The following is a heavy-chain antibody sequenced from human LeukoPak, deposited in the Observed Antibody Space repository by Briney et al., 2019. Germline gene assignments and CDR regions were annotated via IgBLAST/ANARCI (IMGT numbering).Heavy chain of an antibody. J-gene: IGHJ4*02. Sequence: GGSLRLSCAASGFTFSIYAMSWVRQAPGKGLEWVSAISGGGVSTYYADSVKGRFTISRGNSKNTLYLQMNSLRVEDTAVYYCAKGLKTLGDYWGQGTLVTVSS. V-gene: IGHV3-23*01. CDR3: AKGLKTLGDY. CDR1: GFTFSIYA. CDR2: ISGGGVST. D-gene: IGHD3-16*01.